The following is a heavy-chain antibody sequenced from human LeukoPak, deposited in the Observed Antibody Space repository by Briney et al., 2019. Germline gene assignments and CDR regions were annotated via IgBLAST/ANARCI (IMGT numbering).Heavy chain of an antibody. CDR3: AKPGYCGGDCYDAGINFDY. CDR2: ISGSGGNT. J-gene: IGHJ4*02. Sequence: GGSLRLSCAASGFTFSSYAMSWVRQAPGKGLEWVSAISGSGGNTYYADSVKGRFTISRDNSKNTLYLQMNSLRAEDTAVYYCAKPGYCGGDCYDAGINFDYWGQGTRVIVSS. CDR1: GFTFSSYA. D-gene: IGHD2-21*01. V-gene: IGHV3-23*01.